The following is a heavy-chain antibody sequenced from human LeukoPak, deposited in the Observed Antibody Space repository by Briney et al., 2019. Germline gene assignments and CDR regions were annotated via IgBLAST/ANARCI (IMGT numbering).Heavy chain of an antibody. CDR3: ARSLRVRGVPDYMDV. J-gene: IGHJ6*03. CDR1: GFTFSSYA. V-gene: IGHV3-53*01. D-gene: IGHD3-10*01. Sequence: GGSLRLSCAASGFTFSSYAMSWVRQAPGKGLEWVSVIHKNAITYYADTVKGRFTISRDNSKNMVYLQMNSLRAEDTAVYYCARSLRVRGVPDYMDVWGKGTTVTISS. CDR2: IHKNAIT.